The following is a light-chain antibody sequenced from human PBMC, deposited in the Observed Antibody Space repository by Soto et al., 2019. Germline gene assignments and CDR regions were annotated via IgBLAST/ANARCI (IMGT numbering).Light chain of an antibody. CDR3: QQYGNSPMYT. J-gene: IGKJ2*01. CDR2: RAS. CDR1: QTVRSNF. Sequence: IVLTQSPGTLSLSPGERATLSCRASQTVRSNFLAWYQQKPGQAPRLLVHRASTRASGVPDRFSGSGSGTGFTLTISRLEPEDSAVYYCQQYGNSPMYTFGQGTKLEIK. V-gene: IGKV3-20*01.